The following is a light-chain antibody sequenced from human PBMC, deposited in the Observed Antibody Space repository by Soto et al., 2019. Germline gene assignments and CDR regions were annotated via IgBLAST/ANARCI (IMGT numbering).Light chain of an antibody. V-gene: IGKV2-28*01. Sequence: DVVMTQSPLSLTVTLGQSASISCRSSQSLLHSNGYNYLDWYLQKPGHSPQLLIHLGSNRASGVPDRFSGSGSGTDFTLKISRVEAEDVGVYYCMQALQTPWTFGQGTKV. CDR1: QSLLHSNGYNY. J-gene: IGKJ1*01. CDR3: MQALQTPWT. CDR2: LGS.